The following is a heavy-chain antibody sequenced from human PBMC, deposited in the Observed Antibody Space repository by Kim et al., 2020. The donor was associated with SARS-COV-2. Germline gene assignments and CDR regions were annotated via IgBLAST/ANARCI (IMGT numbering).Heavy chain of an antibody. CDR2: ISGSGGST. CDR3: AKRLRFLEWLSDAFDI. Sequence: GGSLRLSCAASGFTFSSYAMSWVRQAPGKGLEWVSAISGSGGSTYYADSVKGRFTISRDNSKNTLYLQMNSLRAEDTAVYYCAKRLRFLEWLSDAFDIWGQGTMVTVSS. CDR1: GFTFSSYA. J-gene: IGHJ3*02. V-gene: IGHV3-23*01. D-gene: IGHD3-3*01.